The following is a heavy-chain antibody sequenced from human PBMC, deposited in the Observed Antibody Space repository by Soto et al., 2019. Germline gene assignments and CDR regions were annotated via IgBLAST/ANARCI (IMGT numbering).Heavy chain of an antibody. J-gene: IGHJ4*02. Sequence: GGSLRLSCAASGFTFTRYSMNWVRQAPGKGPEWVSSISSTTNYIYYGDSTKGRFTISRDNAKNSLYLEMNSLRAEDTAVYYCARESEDLTSNFDYWGQGTLVTVSS. CDR2: ISSTTNYI. CDR3: ARESEDLTSNFDY. V-gene: IGHV3-21*06. CDR1: GFTFTRYS.